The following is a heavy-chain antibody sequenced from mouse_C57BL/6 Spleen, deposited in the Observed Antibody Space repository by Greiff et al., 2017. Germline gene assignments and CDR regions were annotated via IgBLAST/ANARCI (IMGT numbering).Heavy chain of an antibody. Sequence: EVQLQESGPGLVKPSQSLSLSCSVTGYSITSGYYWNWIRQFPGNNLELMGYIRYDGSNNYNPSLKNRISITRDTSKNPFFLKLNSVTTEDTATYYGARDYYGSSYNYFDYGGQGTTLTVSS. CDR3: ARDYYGSSYNYFDY. CDR1: GYSITSGYY. D-gene: IGHD1-1*01. J-gene: IGHJ2*01. CDR2: IRYDGSN. V-gene: IGHV3-6*01.